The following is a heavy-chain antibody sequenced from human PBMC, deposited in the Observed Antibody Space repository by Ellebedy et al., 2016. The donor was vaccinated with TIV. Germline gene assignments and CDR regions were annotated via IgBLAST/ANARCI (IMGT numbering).Heavy chain of an antibody. CDR2: INPNSGGT. D-gene: IGHD3-10*01. CDR1: GYTFTGSY. J-gene: IGHJ2*01. Sequence: AASVKVSCKASGYTFTGSYMHWVRQAPGQGLEWMGWINPNSGGTNYAQKFQGRVTMTRDTSISTAYMELSRLRSDDTAVYYCAREGFGESQGIGYWYFDLWGRGTLVTVSS. V-gene: IGHV1-2*02. CDR3: AREGFGESQGIGYWYFDL.